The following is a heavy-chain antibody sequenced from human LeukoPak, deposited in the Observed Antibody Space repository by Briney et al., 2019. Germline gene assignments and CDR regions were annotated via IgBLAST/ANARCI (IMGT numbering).Heavy chain of an antibody. CDR3: ARDPDSSSFDY. D-gene: IGHD6-13*01. CDR2: IRYDGTVK. CDR1: GLNFRTSR. J-gene: IGHJ4*02. V-gene: IGHV3-7*01. Sequence: SGGSLRLSCTASGLNFRTSRMSWVRQSPGKGLEFLANIRYDGTVKNYVDSVKGRFTISRDNPKNSLYLQMDSLRADDTAVYYCARDPDSSSFDYWGQGVLVTVSS.